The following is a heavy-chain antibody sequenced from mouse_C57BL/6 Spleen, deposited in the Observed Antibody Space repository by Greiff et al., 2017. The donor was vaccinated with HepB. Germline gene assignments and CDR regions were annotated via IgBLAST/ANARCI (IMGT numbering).Heavy chain of an antibody. Sequence: EVMLVESGGDLVKPGGSLKLSCAASGFTFSSYGMSWVRQTPDKRLEWVANISSGGSYTYYPDSVKGRFTISRDNAKNTLYLQMSSLQSEDTAMYYCARHGIYDGYYGYFDYWGQGTTLTVSS. CDR1: GFTFSSYG. J-gene: IGHJ2*01. CDR2: ISSGGSYT. V-gene: IGHV5-6*01. CDR3: ARHGIYDGYYGYFDY. D-gene: IGHD2-3*01.